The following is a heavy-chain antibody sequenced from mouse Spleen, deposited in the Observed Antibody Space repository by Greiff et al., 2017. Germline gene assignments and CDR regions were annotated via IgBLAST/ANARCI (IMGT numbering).Heavy chain of an antibody. V-gene: IGHV5-9*04. CDR2: ISSGGGNT. CDR3: ARHDTTVYFDY. D-gene: IGHD1-1*01. Sequence: EVKLVESGGGLVKLGGSLKLSCTASGFTFSSYAMSWVRQTPEKRLEWVATISSGGGNTYYPDSVRGRFTISRDNAKNTLYLQMSSLKSEDTAMYYCARHDTTVYFDYWGQGTTLTVSS. J-gene: IGHJ2*01. CDR1: GFTFSSYA.